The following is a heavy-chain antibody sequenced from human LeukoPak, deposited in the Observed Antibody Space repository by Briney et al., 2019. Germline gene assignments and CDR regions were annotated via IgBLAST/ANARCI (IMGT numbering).Heavy chain of an antibody. Sequence: GGSLRLSCAASGFTFSSYAVSWVRQAPGKGLEWASSISGSGGSTYSAGSVKGRFTISRDNSKNTLYLQMNSLRAEDTALYYCAKDRSCTNDICHGDFDYWGQGTLVTVSS. V-gene: IGHV3-23*01. CDR3: AKDRSCTNDICHGDFDY. CDR1: GFTFSSYA. CDR2: ISGSGGST. D-gene: IGHD2-8*01. J-gene: IGHJ4*02.